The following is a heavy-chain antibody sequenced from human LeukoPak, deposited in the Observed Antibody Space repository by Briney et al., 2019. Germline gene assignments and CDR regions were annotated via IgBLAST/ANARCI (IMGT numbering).Heavy chain of an antibody. CDR3: AREVGYWGDY. CDR2: IYSGGST. J-gene: IGHJ4*02. D-gene: IGHD2-15*01. Sequence: GGSLRLSCAASGFTVSSNYMSWVRQAPGKGLEWVSVIYSGGSTDYADSVKGRFTISRDNSKNTLYLRMNSLRAEDTDVYYCAREVGYWGDYWGQGTLVTVSS. V-gene: IGHV3-66*02. CDR1: GFTVSSNY.